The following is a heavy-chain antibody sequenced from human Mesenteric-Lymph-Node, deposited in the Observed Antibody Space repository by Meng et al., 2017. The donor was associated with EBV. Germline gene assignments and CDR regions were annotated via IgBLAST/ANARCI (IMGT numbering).Heavy chain of an antibody. CDR2: ISDSSSNI. CDR1: GFTFSDYS. Sequence: EVXLVESGGXLVKRGGSLRLSCAASGFTFSDYSMNWVRHAPGKGLEWVSYISDSSSNINYADSVKGRFTISRDNAKNSLYLQMNSLRPEDTAIYYCARDLYVVVAAAGHNLFDPWGQGTLVTVSS. V-gene: IGHV3-21*01. D-gene: IGHD2-15*01. J-gene: IGHJ5*02. CDR3: ARDLYVVVAAAGHNLFDP.